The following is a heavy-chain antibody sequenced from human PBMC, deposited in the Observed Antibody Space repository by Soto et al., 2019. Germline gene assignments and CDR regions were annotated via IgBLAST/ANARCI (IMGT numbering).Heavy chain of an antibody. CDR3: ARRSGSYFHFDY. CDR2: IYSSGST. J-gene: IGHJ4*02. Sequence: SETLSLTCTASGGSISSYYWNWIRQPPGKGLEWIGYIYSSGSTNYNPSLESRVTISVDTSKNQFSLKLTSVTAADTAVYYCARRSGSYFHFDYWGQGTLVTVSS. D-gene: IGHD1-26*01. V-gene: IGHV4-59*08. CDR1: GGSISSYY.